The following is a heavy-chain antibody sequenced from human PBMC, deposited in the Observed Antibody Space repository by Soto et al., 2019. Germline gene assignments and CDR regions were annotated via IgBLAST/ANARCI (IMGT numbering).Heavy chain of an antibody. CDR3: ARVPITMVRGVMADYFDY. D-gene: IGHD3-10*01. CDR2: IYHSGST. CDR1: GGSISSGGYS. J-gene: IGHJ4*02. Sequence: NPSETLSLTCAVSGGSISSGGYSWSWIRQPPGKGLEWIGYIYHSGSTYYNPSLKSRVTISVDRSKNQFSLKLSSVTAADTAVYYCARVPITMVRGVMADYFDYWGPGTLVTVYS. V-gene: IGHV4-30-2*01.